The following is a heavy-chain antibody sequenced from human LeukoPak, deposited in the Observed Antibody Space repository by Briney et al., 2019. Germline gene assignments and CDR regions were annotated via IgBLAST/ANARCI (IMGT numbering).Heavy chain of an antibody. CDR3: ARGRAAAGRGCFAY. D-gene: IGHD6-13*01. CDR2: IYYSGST. Sequence: SETLSLTCTVSGGSISSYYWSWIRQPPGKGLEWIGYIYYSGSTNYNPSLKSRVTISVDTSKNQFSLKLSSVTAADTAVYYCARGRAAAGRGCFAYWGQGTLVTVSS. J-gene: IGHJ4*02. CDR1: GGSISSYY. V-gene: IGHV4-59*12.